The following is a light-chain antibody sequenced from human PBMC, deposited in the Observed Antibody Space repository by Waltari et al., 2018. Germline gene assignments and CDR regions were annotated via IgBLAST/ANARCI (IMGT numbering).Light chain of an antibody. CDR3: AAWDDSLNAYL. Sequence: QSVLTQPPSASGPPGQRVTLSCSGRNSNIGSNPVTWYQQLPGAAPKLLIYSRSQRPSGVPDRFSGSKSGTSASLAISGLQSEDEADYYCAAWDDSLNAYLFGGGTKLTVL. J-gene: IGLJ2*01. V-gene: IGLV1-44*01. CDR2: SRS. CDR1: NSNIGSNP.